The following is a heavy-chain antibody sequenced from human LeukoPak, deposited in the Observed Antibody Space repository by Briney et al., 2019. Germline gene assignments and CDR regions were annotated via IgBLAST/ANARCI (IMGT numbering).Heavy chain of an antibody. J-gene: IGHJ4*02. CDR3: ARDYYSSGWYERGFDF. Sequence: GGSLRLSCEASVFTFFSYDMNWVRQAPARGLEWVSSNSRNSGYIYYADSVKGRFNISRDNAKNSLYLQMNSLRAEDTAVYYCARDYYSSGWYERGFDFWGQGTLVTVSS. V-gene: IGHV3-21*01. CDR1: VFTFFSYD. D-gene: IGHD6-19*01. CDR2: NSRNSGYI.